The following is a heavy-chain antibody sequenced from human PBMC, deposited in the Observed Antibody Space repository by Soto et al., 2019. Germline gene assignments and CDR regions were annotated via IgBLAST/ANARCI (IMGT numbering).Heavy chain of an antibody. CDR3: ATQAGLYYYGMDV. D-gene: IGHD6-25*01. CDR2: IFYSGST. J-gene: IGHJ6*02. CDR1: GGSINAFF. V-gene: IGHV4-59*01. Sequence: PSETLSLTCTVSGGSINAFFWSWVRQPPGKGLESIGYIFYSGSTNYNPSLKSRVTISLDTSKTRFSLNLTSVTAADTAVYYCATQAGLYYYGMDVWGQGTPVTVSS.